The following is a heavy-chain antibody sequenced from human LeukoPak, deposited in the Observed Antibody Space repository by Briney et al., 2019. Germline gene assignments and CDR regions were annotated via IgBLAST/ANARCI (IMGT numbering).Heavy chain of an antibody. Sequence: GGSLRLSCAASGFTFNNYGMHWVRQAPGKGLEGVAIISYDGTDQYYVDSVKGRFTISRDNSKNTLYLQMNSLRPEDTAVYYCAKVPSGGSGWYLGYYYYGMDVWGQGTTVTVSS. V-gene: IGHV3-30*18. D-gene: IGHD6-19*01. J-gene: IGHJ6*02. CDR1: GFTFNNYG. CDR3: AKVPSGGSGWYLGYYYYGMDV. CDR2: ISYDGTDQ.